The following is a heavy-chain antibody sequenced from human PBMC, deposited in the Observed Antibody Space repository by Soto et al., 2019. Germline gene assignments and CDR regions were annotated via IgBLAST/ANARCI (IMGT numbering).Heavy chain of an antibody. V-gene: IGHV4-59*01. D-gene: IGHD5-18*01. Sequence: SETLSLTCTVSGGSISSYYWSWIRQPPGKGLEWIGYIYYSGSTNYNPSLKSRVTISVDTSKNQFSLKLSSVTAADTAVYYCAREGRGGYSYGFFAYWGQGTLVTVS. CDR2: IYYSGST. CDR3: AREGRGGYSYGFFAY. J-gene: IGHJ4*02. CDR1: GGSISSYY.